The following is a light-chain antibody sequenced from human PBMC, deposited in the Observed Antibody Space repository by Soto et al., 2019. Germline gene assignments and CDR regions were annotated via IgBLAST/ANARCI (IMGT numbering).Light chain of an antibody. Sequence: QSVLTQSPSASRTPGQRVTISCSGSNSNIGSNTVNWYQQLPGTAPKLLIYRNDQRPSGVPDRFSGSKSGTSASLAISGLQSEDEGDYYCAAWDDSLNGRVFGSGTQLTVL. CDR3: AAWDDSLNGRV. CDR2: RND. V-gene: IGLV1-44*01. CDR1: NSNIGSNT. J-gene: IGLJ6*01.